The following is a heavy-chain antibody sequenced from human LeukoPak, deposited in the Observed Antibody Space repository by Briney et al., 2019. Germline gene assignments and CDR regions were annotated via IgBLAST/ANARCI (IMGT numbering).Heavy chain of an antibody. V-gene: IGHV3-30*19. D-gene: IGHD6-19*01. Sequence: GGSLRLSCAASGFIFSSYDMHWVRQAPGKGLEWVAVISYDGSNKYYADYVKGRFTISRDNSKNTLYLQMNSLRAEDTAVYYCARDWQWLVKSGNIDYWGQGTLVTVSS. CDR1: GFIFSSYD. CDR3: ARDWQWLVKSGNIDY. CDR2: ISYDGSNK. J-gene: IGHJ4*02.